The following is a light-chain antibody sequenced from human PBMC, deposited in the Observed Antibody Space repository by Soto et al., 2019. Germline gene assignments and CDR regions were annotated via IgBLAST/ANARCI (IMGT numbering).Light chain of an antibody. J-gene: IGLJ2*01. CDR3: SSHAGSINVA. Sequence: QSALTQPPSASGSLGQSVTIPCTGTSSDVGAYDYVSWYQQHPGKAPKLVIYGVTERPSGVPDRFSGSKSGNTASLTVSGLQSEDEADYYCSSHAGSINVAFGGGTKLTVL. V-gene: IGLV2-8*01. CDR2: GVT. CDR1: SSDVGAYDY.